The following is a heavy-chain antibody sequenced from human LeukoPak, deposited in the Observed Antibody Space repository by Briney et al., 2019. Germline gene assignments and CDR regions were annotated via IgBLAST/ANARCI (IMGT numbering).Heavy chain of an antibody. J-gene: IGHJ4*02. Sequence: ASVKVSCKASGYTFTSNGICWGRQAPGQGLEWMGWISAYNGNTNYAQKLQGRVTTTTDTSTSTAYMELRSLRSDDTAVYYCARGASDTAMVPYYFDYWGQGTLVTVSS. CDR3: ARGASDTAMVPYYFDY. CDR1: GYTFTSNG. D-gene: IGHD5-18*01. V-gene: IGHV1-18*01. CDR2: ISAYNGNT.